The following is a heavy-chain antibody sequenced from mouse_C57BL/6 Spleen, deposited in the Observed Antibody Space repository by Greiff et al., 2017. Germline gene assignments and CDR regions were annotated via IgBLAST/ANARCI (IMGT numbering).Heavy chain of an antibody. J-gene: IGHJ1*03. D-gene: IGHD2-1*01. CDR2: IWSGGST. Sequence: QVQLQQSGPGLVQPSQSLSITCTVSGFSLTSYGVHWVRQSPGKGLEWLGVIWSGGSTDYNAAFISRLSISKENSKSQVFCKMNSLQADDTAIDYGARNGGFYGNSYFDVWGTGTTVTVSS. CDR3: ARNGGFYGNSYFDV. V-gene: IGHV2-2*01. CDR1: GFSLTSYG.